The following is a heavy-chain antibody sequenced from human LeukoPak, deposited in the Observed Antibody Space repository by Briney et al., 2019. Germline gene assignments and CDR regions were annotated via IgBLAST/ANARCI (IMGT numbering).Heavy chain of an antibody. D-gene: IGHD2/OR15-2a*01. Sequence: GGSLRLSCAASGFTFSSYPMNWVRQAPGKGLEWVSTISGSGGNTHYADSVKGRFTISRDNSRNTLYLQMNSLRAEDTAIYYCAKERPQTTSFDYWGQGTLVTVSS. V-gene: IGHV3-23*01. J-gene: IGHJ4*02. CDR3: AKERPQTTSFDY. CDR1: GFTFSSYP. CDR2: ISGSGGNT.